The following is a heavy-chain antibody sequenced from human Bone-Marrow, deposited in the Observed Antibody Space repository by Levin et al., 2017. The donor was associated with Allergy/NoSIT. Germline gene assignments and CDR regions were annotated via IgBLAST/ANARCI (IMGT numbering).Heavy chain of an antibody. J-gene: IGHJ4*02. CDR1: GFTFGDYA. Sequence: GESLKISCTASGFTFGDYAMSWFRQAPGKGLEWVGFIRSKAYGGTTEYAASVKGRFTISRDDSKSIAYLQMNSLKTEDTAVYYCTRVAQYSYGSDFDYWGQGTLVTVSS. V-gene: IGHV3-49*03. D-gene: IGHD5-18*01. CDR2: IRSKAYGGTT. CDR3: TRVAQYSYGSDFDY.